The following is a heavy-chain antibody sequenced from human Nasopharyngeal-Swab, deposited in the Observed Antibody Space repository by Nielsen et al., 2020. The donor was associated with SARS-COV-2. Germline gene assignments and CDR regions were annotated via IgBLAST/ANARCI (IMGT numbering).Heavy chain of an antibody. CDR3: AKDRGSSGYYYGMDV. Sequence: WIRQPPGKGLEWVAVISYDGSNKYYADSVKGRFTISRDNSKNTLYLQMNSLRAGDTAVYYCAKDRGSSGYYYGMDVWGQGTMVTVSS. D-gene: IGHD6-13*01. J-gene: IGHJ6*02. CDR2: ISYDGSNK. V-gene: IGHV3-30*18.